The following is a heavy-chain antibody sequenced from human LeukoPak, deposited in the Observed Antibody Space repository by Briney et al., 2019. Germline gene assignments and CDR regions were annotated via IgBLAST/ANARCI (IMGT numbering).Heavy chain of an antibody. D-gene: IGHD3-3*01. Sequence: GASVKVSCKACGYTFTSYGISWVRRAPGQGLEWMGWISAYNGNTNYAQKLQGRVTMTTDTSTSTAYMELRSLRSDDTAVYYCARVNYDLGWFDPWGQGTLVTVSS. CDR1: GYTFTSYG. V-gene: IGHV1-18*01. CDR3: ARVNYDLGWFDP. J-gene: IGHJ5*02. CDR2: ISAYNGNT.